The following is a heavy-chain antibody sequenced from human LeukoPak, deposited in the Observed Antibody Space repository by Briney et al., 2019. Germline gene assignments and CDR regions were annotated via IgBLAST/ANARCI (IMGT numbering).Heavy chain of an antibody. V-gene: IGHV4-31*03. CDR1: GGSISSGGYY. CDR3: ASGRTEITGHYGNWFDP. J-gene: IGHJ5*02. Sequence: SETLSLTCTVSGGSISSGGYYWRWIRRHRGRGLEWIGYIYYSGSTYYNPSLKSRVTISVDTSKTQFSLKLSSVTAADTAVYYCASGRTEITGHYGNWFDPWGQGTLVTVSS. D-gene: IGHD3-16*01. CDR2: IYYSGST.